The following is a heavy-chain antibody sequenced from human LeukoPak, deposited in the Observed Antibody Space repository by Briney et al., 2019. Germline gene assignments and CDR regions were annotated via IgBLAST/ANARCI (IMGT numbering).Heavy chain of an antibody. Sequence: GRPLSLSCAASGFTFSSYGMHWVRRAPGKGLEGVAVIWYDGSNKYYADSVKGRFTISRDNSKNTLYLQMNSLRAEDTAVYYCARDQGSSWYRVFDYWGQGTLVTVSS. CDR3: ARDQGSSWYRVFDY. V-gene: IGHV3-33*01. CDR1: GFTFSSYG. J-gene: IGHJ4*02. D-gene: IGHD6-13*01. CDR2: IWYDGSNK.